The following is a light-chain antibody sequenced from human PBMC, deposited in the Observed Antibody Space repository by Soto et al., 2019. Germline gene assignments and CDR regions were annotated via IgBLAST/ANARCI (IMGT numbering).Light chain of an antibody. CDR3: QQYGGSPSIT. V-gene: IGKV3-20*01. CDR1: QSVSSN. CDR2: GAS. Sequence: EKVMTQSPATLSVSPGERATLSCRASQSVSSNLAWYQQKPGQAPRLLIYGASTRATGIPDRFSGSGSGTDFTLAIRRLEPEDSAVYYCQQYGGSPSITFGQGTRLEIK. J-gene: IGKJ5*01.